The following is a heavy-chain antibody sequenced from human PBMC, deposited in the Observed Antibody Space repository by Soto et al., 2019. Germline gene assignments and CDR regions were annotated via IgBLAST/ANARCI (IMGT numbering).Heavy chain of an antibody. CDR3: ARPLGPGWFGEFSF. Sequence: QVQLQESGPGLVKASETLSLTCTVSGGSISSYYWTWIRQPPGKGLEWIGHIYYSGRTDYNPSLKSRVNISVDTSKNQLFLKLTSVTDADTAVYYCARPLGPGWFGEFSFWGQGTLVSVSS. D-gene: IGHD3-10*01. CDR2: IYYSGRT. V-gene: IGHV4-59*08. CDR1: GGSISSYY. J-gene: IGHJ4*02.